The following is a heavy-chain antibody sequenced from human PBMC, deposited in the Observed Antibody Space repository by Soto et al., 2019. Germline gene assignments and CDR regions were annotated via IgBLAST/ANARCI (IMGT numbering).Heavy chain of an antibody. CDR2: INHSGST. J-gene: IGHJ6*02. Sequence: PSETLSLTCAVYGGSFSGYYWSWIRQPPGKGLEWIGEINHSGSTNYNPSLKSRVTISVDTSKNQFSLKLSSVTAADTAVYYCARGRGLLLWLGDPSLNYGMDVWGQGTTVTVSS. CDR1: GGSFSGYY. CDR3: ARGRGLLLWLGDPSLNYGMDV. V-gene: IGHV4-34*01. D-gene: IGHD3-10*01.